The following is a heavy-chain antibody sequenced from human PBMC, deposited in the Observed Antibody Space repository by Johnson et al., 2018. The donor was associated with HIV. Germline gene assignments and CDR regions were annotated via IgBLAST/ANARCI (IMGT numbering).Heavy chain of an antibody. CDR1: GFTFSSYA. CDR2: ISYDGSNK. CDR3: ARAAFDI. J-gene: IGHJ3*02. Sequence: VQLVESGGGVVQPGRSLRLSCAASGFTFSSYAMHWVRQAPGKGLEWVAVISYDGSNKYYADSVTGRFTISRDNSKSTLYLQMNSLRAEDTAVDYCARAAFDIWGQGTMVTVSS. V-gene: IGHV3-30*04.